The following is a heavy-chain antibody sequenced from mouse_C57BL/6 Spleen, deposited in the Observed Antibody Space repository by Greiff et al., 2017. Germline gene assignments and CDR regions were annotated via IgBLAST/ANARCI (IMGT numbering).Heavy chain of an antibody. CDR3: ARQDGNHWYFDV. CDR1: GFTFSSYT. V-gene: IGHV5-9*01. D-gene: IGHD2-1*01. Sequence: EVKVEESGGGLVKPGGSLKLSCAASGFTFSSYTMSWVRQTPEKRLEWVATISGGGGNTYYPDSVKGRFTISRDNAKNTLYLQMSSLRSEDTALYYCARQDGNHWYFDVWGTGTTVTVSS. J-gene: IGHJ1*03. CDR2: ISGGGGNT.